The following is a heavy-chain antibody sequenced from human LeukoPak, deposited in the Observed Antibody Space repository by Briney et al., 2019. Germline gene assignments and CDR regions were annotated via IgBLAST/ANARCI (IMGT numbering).Heavy chain of an antibody. Sequence: GGSLRLSCAASGFTFSSYWMSWVRQAPGKGLEWVANIKQDGSEKYYVDSVKGRFTISRDNAKNSLYLQMNSLRAEDTAVYYWAGVVVFFDIWGKGTMSPSLQ. D-gene: IGHD2-21*01. J-gene: IGHJ3*02. CDR3: AGVVVFFDI. V-gene: IGHV3-7*03. CDR2: IKQDGSEK. CDR1: GFTFSSYW.